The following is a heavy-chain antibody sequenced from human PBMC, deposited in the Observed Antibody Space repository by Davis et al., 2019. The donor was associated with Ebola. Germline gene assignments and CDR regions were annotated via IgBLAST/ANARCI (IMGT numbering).Heavy chain of an antibody. CDR3: ARAPKIYSSGWYEGY. D-gene: IGHD6-19*01. Sequence: ASVKVSCKASGYTFTSYAMHWVRQAPGQRLEWMGWINAGNGNTKYSQKFQGRVTITRDTSASTAYMELSSLRSEDTAVYYCARAPKIYSSGWYEGYWGQGTLVTVSS. J-gene: IGHJ4*02. CDR2: INAGNGNT. CDR1: GYTFTSYA. V-gene: IGHV1-3*01.